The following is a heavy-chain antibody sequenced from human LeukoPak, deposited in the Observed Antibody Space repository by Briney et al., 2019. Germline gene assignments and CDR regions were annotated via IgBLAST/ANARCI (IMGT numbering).Heavy chain of an antibody. V-gene: IGHV1-18*01. D-gene: IGHD6-13*01. J-gene: IGHJ4*02. CDR3: ARGGAAAGTFDY. CDR2: INVNKGNT. Sequence: GASVKVSCKASGYTFTSSGITWVRQVPGQGLEWMGWINVNKGNTNYAQNFQDRVIMTTDTPTSTAYMELRSLRSDDTAVYYCARGGAAAGTFDYWGQGTLVTVSS. CDR1: GYTFTSSG.